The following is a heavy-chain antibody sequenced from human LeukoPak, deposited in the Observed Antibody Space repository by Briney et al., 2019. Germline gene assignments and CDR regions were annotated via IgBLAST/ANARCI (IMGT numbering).Heavy chain of an antibody. J-gene: IGHJ4*02. CDR1: GGTFSSYA. Sequence: ASVKVSCKASGGTFSSYAISWVRQAPGQGLEWMGGIIPIFGTANYAQKFQGRVTITADKSTSTAYMELSSLRSEDTAVYYCARGEENYGDYQPGCYWGQGTLVTVSS. D-gene: IGHD4-17*01. V-gene: IGHV1-69*06. CDR2: IIPIFGTA. CDR3: ARGEENYGDYQPGCY.